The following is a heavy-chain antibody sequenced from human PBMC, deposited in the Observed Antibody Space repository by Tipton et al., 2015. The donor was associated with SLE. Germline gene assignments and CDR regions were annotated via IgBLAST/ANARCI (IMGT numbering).Heavy chain of an antibody. Sequence: QSGAEVKKPGASVKVSCKASGYTFTSYAMHWVRQAPGQRLEWMGWINAGNGNTKYSQEFQGRVTITRDTSASTAYMELSSLRSEDMAVYYCARDGAGQQLVFASDYWGQGTLVTVSS. CDR1: GYTFTSYA. V-gene: IGHV1-3*03. J-gene: IGHJ4*02. CDR3: ARDGAGQQLVFASDY. D-gene: IGHD6-13*01. CDR2: INAGNGNT.